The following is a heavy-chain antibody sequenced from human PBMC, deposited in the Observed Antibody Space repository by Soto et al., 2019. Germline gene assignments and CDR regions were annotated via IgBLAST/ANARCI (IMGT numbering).Heavy chain of an antibody. Sequence: GESLKISCAASGFTFDDYAMHWVRQAPGKGLEWVSLISGDGGSTYYADSVKGRFTISRDNSKNSLYLQVNSLRTEDTGMYICAMGGGYMGVYFDYWGQGTLVTVSS. CDR3: AMGGGYMGVYFDY. J-gene: IGHJ4*02. CDR1: GFTFDDYA. CDR2: ISGDGGST. V-gene: IGHV3-43*02. D-gene: IGHD1-26*01.